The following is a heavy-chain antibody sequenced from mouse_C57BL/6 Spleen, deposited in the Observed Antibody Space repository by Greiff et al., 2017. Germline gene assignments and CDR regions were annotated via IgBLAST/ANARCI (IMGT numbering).Heavy chain of an antibody. CDR2: IYPGNSDT. V-gene: IGHV1-5*01. D-gene: IGHD1-1*01. CDR1: GYTFTSYW. J-gene: IGHJ3*01. CDR3: TRRRDLDYYGFAY. Sequence: VQLQQSGTVLARPGASVKMSCKTSGYTFTSYWMHWVKQRPGQGLEWIGAIYPGNSDTSYNQKFKGKAKLTAVTSASTAYMELSSLTNEDSAVYYCTRRRDLDYYGFAYWGQGTLVTVSA.